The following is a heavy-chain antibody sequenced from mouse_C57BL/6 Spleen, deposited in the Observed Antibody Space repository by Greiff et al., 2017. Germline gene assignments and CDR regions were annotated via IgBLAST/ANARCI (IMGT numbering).Heavy chain of an antibody. CDR1: GYAFSSSW. CDR3: AYSNYVGWFAY. Sequence: QVQLQQSGPELVKPGASVKISCKASGYAFSSSWMNWVKQRPGKGLEWIGRIYPGDGDTNYNGKFKGKATLTADKSSSTAYMQLSSLTSEDSAVYFCAYSNYVGWFAYWGQGPLVTVSA. J-gene: IGHJ3*01. V-gene: IGHV1-82*01. CDR2: IYPGDGDT. D-gene: IGHD2-5*01.